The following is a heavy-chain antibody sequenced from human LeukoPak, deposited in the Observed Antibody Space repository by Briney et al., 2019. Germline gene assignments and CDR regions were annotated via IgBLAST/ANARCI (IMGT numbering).Heavy chain of an antibody. Sequence: SVKVSCKASGGTFSSYAISWVRQAPGQGLEWMGGIIPIFGTANYAQKFQGRVTIITGESTSTAYMELSSLRSEDTAVYYCARDSYVVVPGDYYYYYMDVWGKGTTVTVSS. CDR2: IIPIFGTA. D-gene: IGHD2-21*01. CDR1: GGTFSSYA. V-gene: IGHV1-69*05. CDR3: ARDSYVVVPGDYYYYYMDV. J-gene: IGHJ6*03.